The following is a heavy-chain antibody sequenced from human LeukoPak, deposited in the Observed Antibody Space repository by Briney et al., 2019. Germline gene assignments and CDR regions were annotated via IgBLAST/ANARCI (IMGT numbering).Heavy chain of an antibody. D-gene: IGHD3-10*01. CDR1: GFTFSSYW. V-gene: IGHV3-7*01. CDR2: IKDDGSEK. Sequence: GGSLRLSCAASGFTFSSYWMSWVRQAPGKGPEWVANIKDDGSEKYYLDSVKGRFTISRDNAKNSLYLQMNSLRAEDTAVYSCARIKEYGFDIWGQGTMVTVSS. CDR3: ARIKEYGFDI. J-gene: IGHJ3*02.